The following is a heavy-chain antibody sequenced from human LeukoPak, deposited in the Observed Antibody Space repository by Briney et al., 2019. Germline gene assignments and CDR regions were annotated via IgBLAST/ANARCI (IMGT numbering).Heavy chain of an antibody. J-gene: IGHJ4*02. D-gene: IGHD6-13*01. Sequence: PGGSLRLSCAASGFTFSSYEMNWVRQSPGKGLEWVAYIRSDGRNKYYADSMKGRFTISRDNSKNTLSLQMLSLRTEDTAMYYCVTGSTWYFDYWGQGTLVTVSS. CDR2: IRSDGRNK. V-gene: IGHV3-30*02. CDR3: VTGSTWYFDY. CDR1: GFTFSSYE.